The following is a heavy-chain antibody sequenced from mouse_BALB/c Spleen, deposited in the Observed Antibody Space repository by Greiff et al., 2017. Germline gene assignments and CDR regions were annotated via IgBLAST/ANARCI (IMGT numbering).Heavy chain of an antibody. Sequence: VQLQQSGAELVKPGASVKLSCTASGFNIKDTYMHWVKQRPEQGLEWIGRIDPANGNIKYDPKFQGKATITADTSSNTAYLQLSSLTSEDTAVYYCASQTARAPYYFDYWGQGTTLTVSS. J-gene: IGHJ2*01. CDR3: ASQTARAPYYFDY. CDR2: IDPANGNI. V-gene: IGHV14-3*02. CDR1: GFNIKDTY. D-gene: IGHD3-2*01.